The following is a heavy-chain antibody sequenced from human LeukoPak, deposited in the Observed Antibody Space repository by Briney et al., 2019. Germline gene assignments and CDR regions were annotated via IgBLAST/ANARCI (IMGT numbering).Heavy chain of an antibody. J-gene: IGHJ4*02. D-gene: IGHD3/OR15-3a*01. Sequence: PSETLSLTCPVSLGSISSYYWSWIRQPPGKGLEWIGYIYYSGSTNYNPSLKSRVTISVDTSKNQFSLKLSSVTAADTAVYYCARGSFWTAQDYFDYWGQGTLVTVSS. CDR3: ARGSFWTAQDYFDY. V-gene: IGHV4-59*01. CDR1: LGSISSYY. CDR2: IYYSGST.